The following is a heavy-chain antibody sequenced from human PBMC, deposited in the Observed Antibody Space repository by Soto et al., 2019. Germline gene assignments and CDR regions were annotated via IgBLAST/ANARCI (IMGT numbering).Heavy chain of an antibody. CDR3: ARGMAEEQIFYYFDY. D-gene: IGHD3-9*01. V-gene: IGHV4-34*01. CDR1: GGSFSGYY. J-gene: IGHJ4*02. CDR2: INHSGST. Sequence: PSETLSLTCAVYGGSFSGYYWRWIRQPPGKGLEWIGEINHSGSTNYNPSIKSRDTISVDTSKNQFSLKLSSVTAADTAVYYCARGMAEEQIFYYFDYWGQGALVTVS.